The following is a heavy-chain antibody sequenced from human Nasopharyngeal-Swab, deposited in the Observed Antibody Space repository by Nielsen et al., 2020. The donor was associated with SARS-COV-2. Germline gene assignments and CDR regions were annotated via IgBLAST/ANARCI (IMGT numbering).Heavy chain of an antibody. V-gene: IGHV1-69*04. Sequence: SVKVSCKASGGTFSSYAISWVRQAPGQGLEWMGRTIPIFGIANYAQKLQGRVTITADKSTSTAYMELSSLRSEDTAVYYCARQGGGDYYDSRRYYNYVMDVWGQGTTVTVSS. D-gene: IGHD3-22*01. CDR2: TIPIFGIA. J-gene: IGHJ6*02. CDR3: ARQGGGDYYDSRRYYNYVMDV. CDR1: GGTFSSYA.